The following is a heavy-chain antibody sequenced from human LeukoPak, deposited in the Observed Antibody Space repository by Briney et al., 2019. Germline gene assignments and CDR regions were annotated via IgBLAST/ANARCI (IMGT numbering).Heavy chain of an antibody. Sequence: TSETLSLTCTVSGYSISSYYWSWIRQPPGKGLEWIGYIYYSGSTNYNPSLKSRVTISVDTSKNQFSLKLSSVTAADAAVYYCAREIVVVVAATTFDPWGQGTLVTVSS. CDR2: IYYSGST. J-gene: IGHJ5*02. V-gene: IGHV4-59*12. CDR1: GYSISSYY. CDR3: AREIVVVVAATTFDP. D-gene: IGHD2-15*01.